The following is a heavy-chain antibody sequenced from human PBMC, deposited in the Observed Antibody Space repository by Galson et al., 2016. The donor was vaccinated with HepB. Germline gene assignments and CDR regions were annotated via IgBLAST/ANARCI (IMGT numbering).Heavy chain of an antibody. CDR1: GFTFASYG. J-gene: IGHJ4*02. CDR3: PRGYGDSNSYFNY. D-gene: IGHD4-17*01. V-gene: IGHV3-33*01. CDR2: IWYDGTIK. Sequence: SLRLSCAAPGFTFASYGMHWVRPAPAKGLEWVAFIWYDGTIKFYADPVKGRFTISRDNSKHTLYLQMNSLRAEDTAVYYCPRGYGDSNSYFNYWGQGTLVTVSS.